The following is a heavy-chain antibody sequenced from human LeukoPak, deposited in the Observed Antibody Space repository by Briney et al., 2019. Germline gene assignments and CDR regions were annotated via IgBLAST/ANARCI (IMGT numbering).Heavy chain of an antibody. J-gene: IGHJ4*02. V-gene: IGHV4-59*12. CDR1: GGSINDYY. D-gene: IGHD6-13*01. Sequence: SETLSLTCTVSGGSINDYYWSWIRQPPGKGLEWIGYFYYSGNTNYNPSLKSRVTISVDTSKNQFSLKLSSVTAADTAVYYCARGQQLSNFDYWGQGTLVTVSS. CDR3: ARGQQLSNFDY. CDR2: FYYSGNT.